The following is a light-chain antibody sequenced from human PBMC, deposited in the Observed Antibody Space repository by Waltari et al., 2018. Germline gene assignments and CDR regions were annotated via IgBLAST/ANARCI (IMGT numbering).Light chain of an antibody. J-gene: IGKJ1*01. V-gene: IGKV4-1*01. CDR1: QSVLYSSNNKNY. CDR3: QQYYSTWT. CDR2: WAS. Sequence: DIVMTQSPDSLAVSLGERATLNCKSSQSVLYSSNNKNYLAWYQQKPGRPPKLLIYWASTRESGVPDRFSGSGSGTDFTLTISSLQAEDVAVYYCQQYYSTWTFGQGTKVEIK.